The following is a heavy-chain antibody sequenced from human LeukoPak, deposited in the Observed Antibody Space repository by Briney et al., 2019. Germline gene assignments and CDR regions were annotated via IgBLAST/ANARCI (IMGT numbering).Heavy chain of an antibody. CDR1: GFTFSRYA. CDR2: ISGSGFST. D-gene: IGHD3-22*01. V-gene: IGHV3-23*01. J-gene: IGHJ4*02. CDR3: EGTYYYDSSDDY. Sequence: PGGSLRLSCAASGFTFSRYAMSWVRQAPGKGLEWVSAISGSGFSTYYADSVKGRFTISRDNSKNTLYLQMNSLIAEDTAVYYCEGTYYYDSSDDYWGQGTLVTVSS.